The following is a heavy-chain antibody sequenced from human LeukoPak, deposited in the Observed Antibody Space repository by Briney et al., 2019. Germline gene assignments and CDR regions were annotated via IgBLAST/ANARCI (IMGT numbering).Heavy chain of an antibody. J-gene: IGHJ4*02. CDR1: GFTFSNAW. CDR3: TADLRGDYAPSLAS. Sequence: GGSLRLSCAASGFTFSNAWMSWVRQAPGKGLEWVGRIKSKTDGGTTDYAAPVKGRFTISRDDSESTLYLQMNSLKTEDTALYYCTADLRGDYAPSLASWGQGTLVTVSS. D-gene: IGHD4-17*01. V-gene: IGHV3-15*01. CDR2: IKSKTDGGTT.